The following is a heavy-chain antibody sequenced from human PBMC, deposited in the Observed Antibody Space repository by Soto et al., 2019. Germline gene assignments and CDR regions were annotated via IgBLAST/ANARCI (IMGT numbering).Heavy chain of an antibody. V-gene: IGHV3-30*03. CDR2: ISYDGSNK. D-gene: IGHD2-15*01. CDR3: AANIVVVVAATPPDY. Sequence: GGSLRLSCAASGFTFSSYGMHWFRQAPGKGLEWVAVISYDGSNKYYADSVKGRFTISRDNSKNTLYLQMNSLRAEDTAVYYCAANIVVVVAATPPDYWGQGTLVTVSS. CDR1: GFTFSSYG. J-gene: IGHJ4*02.